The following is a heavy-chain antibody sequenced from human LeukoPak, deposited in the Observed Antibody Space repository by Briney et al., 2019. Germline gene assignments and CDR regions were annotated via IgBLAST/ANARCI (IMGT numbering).Heavy chain of an antibody. CDR2: IYSSGST. CDR3: ARGRGESGTSYWTHFDY. D-gene: IGHD1-26*01. CDR1: GGSISIYY. V-gene: IGHV4-4*07. J-gene: IGHJ4*02. Sequence: AETLSLTGTVSGGSISIYYWSWLPRPAGEGGECMARIYSSGSTHYNPSIKSRVTMSVDTSKNQFSLNLSSVTAADTAFYYCARGRGESGTSYWTHFDYWGQGTLVTVSS.